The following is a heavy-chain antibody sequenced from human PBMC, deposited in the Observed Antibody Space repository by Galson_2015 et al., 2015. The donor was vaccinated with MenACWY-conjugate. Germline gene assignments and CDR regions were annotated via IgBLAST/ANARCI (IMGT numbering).Heavy chain of an antibody. V-gene: IGHV3-21*01. CDR3: ARDGGIAY. CDR1: GFTFRSYS. Sequence: SLRLSCAGSGFTFRSYSMNWVRQAPGKGLEWVSYISSSSSYIYYADSVRGRFTISRDDAENSLYLQMDSLRDENTAVYYCARDGGIAYWGQGTLVTVSS. J-gene: IGHJ4*02. D-gene: IGHD3-16*01. CDR2: ISSSSSYI.